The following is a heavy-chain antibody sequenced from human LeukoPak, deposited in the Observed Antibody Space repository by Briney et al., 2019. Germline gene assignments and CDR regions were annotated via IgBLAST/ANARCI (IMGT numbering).Heavy chain of an antibody. CDR3: ARTTMVRGTYYMDV. CDR2: IYYSGYT. J-gene: IGHJ6*03. CDR1: GGSISSYY. D-gene: IGHD3-10*01. V-gene: IGHV4-59*01. Sequence: SETLSLTCTVSGGSISSYYWSWIRQPPGKGLEWIGCIYYSGYTNYNPSLKSRVTISVDTSKNQFSLKLSSVTAADTAVYYCARTTMVRGTYYMDVCGKGTTVTISS.